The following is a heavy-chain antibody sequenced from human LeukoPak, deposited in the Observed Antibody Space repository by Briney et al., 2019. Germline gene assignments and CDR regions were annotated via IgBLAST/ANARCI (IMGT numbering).Heavy chain of an antibody. D-gene: IGHD3-22*01. Sequence: GGSLRLSCAASGFTFSSYGMHWVRQAPGKGLEWVAVISYDGSNKYYADSVKGRFTISRDNSKNTLYLQMNSLRAEDTAVYYCAKTTYDSSGFDYWGQGTLVTVSS. CDR1: GFTFSSYG. V-gene: IGHV3-30*18. CDR2: ISYDGSNK. J-gene: IGHJ4*02. CDR3: AKTTYDSSGFDY.